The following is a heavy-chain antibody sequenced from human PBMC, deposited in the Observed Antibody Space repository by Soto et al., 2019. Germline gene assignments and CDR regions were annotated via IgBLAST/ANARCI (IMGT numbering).Heavy chain of an antibody. Sequence: ASVKVSCKASGYAFTSYDINWVRQATGQGLEWMGWMNPNSGNTGYAQKLQGRVTMTRNTSISTAYMELSSLRSEDTAVYYCARISLLGYCSGGSCYDHDAFDIWGQGTMVTVSS. CDR2: MNPNSGNT. D-gene: IGHD2-15*01. CDR3: ARISLLGYCSGGSCYDHDAFDI. CDR1: GYAFTSYD. J-gene: IGHJ3*02. V-gene: IGHV1-8*01.